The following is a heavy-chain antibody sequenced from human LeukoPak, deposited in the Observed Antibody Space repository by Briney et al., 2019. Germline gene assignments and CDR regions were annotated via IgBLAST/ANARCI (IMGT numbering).Heavy chain of an antibody. J-gene: IGHJ4*02. CDR3: AREHPTAIATDY. Sequence: PSETLSLTCTVSGGSISGYYWGCFRQAAGKGLEWIGRIHSTGSSNYNPSLKSRPTMSIDTSRNQFSLKLSSVTAADTAIYYCAREHPTAIATDYWGQGTLVTVSS. CDR1: GGSISGYY. V-gene: IGHV4-4*07. CDR2: IHSTGSS. D-gene: IGHD2-21*02.